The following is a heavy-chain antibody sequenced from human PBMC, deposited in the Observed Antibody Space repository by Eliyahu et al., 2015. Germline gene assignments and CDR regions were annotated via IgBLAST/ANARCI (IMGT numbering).Heavy chain of an antibody. V-gene: IGHV1-69*01. J-gene: IGHJ4*02. CDR3: ARDSSGWYKTLDY. D-gene: IGHD6-19*01. CDR2: IIPIFGTA. Sequence: QVQLVQSGAEVKKPXSXXKVXCKAXGGXFSSYAISWVRQAPGQGLEWMGGIIPIFGTANYAQKFQGRVTITADESTSTAYMELSSLRSEDTAVYYCARDSSGWYKTLDYWGQGTLVTVSS. CDR1: GGXFSSYA.